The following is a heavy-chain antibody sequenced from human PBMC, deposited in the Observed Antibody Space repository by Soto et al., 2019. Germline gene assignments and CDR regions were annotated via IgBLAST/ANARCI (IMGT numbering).Heavy chain of an antibody. D-gene: IGHD4-4*01. CDR1: GGTFSSYT. CDR2: IIPILGIA. V-gene: IGHV1-69*02. Sequence: SVKVSCKASGGTFSSYTISWVRQAPGQGLEWMGRIIPILGIANYAQKFQGRVTITAYKSTSTAYMELSSLRSEDTAVYYCATLTRHRRNPRDYWGQGTLVTVST. J-gene: IGHJ4*02. CDR3: ATLTRHRRNPRDY.